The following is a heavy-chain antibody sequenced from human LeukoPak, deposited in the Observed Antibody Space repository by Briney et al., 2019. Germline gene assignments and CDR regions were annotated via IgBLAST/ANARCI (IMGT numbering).Heavy chain of an antibody. CDR1: GFTFISYS. CDR2: ISSSSSYI. D-gene: IGHD6-13*01. CDR3: ASIAALGYYYYYMDV. Sequence: GGSLRLSCAASGFTFISYSMNWVRHAPGKGLEWVSSISSSSSYIYYADSVKGRFTISRDNAKNSPYLQMNSLRAEDTAVYYCASIAALGYYYYYMDVWGKGTTVTVSS. J-gene: IGHJ6*03. V-gene: IGHV3-21*01.